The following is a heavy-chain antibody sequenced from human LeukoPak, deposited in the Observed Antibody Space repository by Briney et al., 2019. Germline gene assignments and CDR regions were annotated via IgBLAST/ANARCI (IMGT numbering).Heavy chain of an antibody. V-gene: IGHV4-38-2*02. J-gene: IGHJ6*03. CDR2: IYHSGST. Sequence: PSETLSLTCTVSGYSISSGYYWGWIRQPPGKGLEWIGSIYHSGSTYYNPSLKSRVTISVDTSKNQFSLKLSSVTAADTAVYYCARDGSSSSHQYYYYYYYMDVWGKGTTVTVSS. D-gene: IGHD6-13*01. CDR1: GYSISSGYY. CDR3: ARDGSSSSHQYYYYYYYMDV.